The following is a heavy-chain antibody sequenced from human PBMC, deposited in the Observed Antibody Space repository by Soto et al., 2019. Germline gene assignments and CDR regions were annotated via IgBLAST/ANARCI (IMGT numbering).Heavy chain of an antibody. Sequence: ASVKVSCKASGYTFTSYGISWVRQAPGQGLEWMGWISAYNGNTNYAQKFQGRVTITRDTSASTAYMELSSLRSEDTAVYYCARVRGSGWYGYWGQGTLVTVSS. CDR3: ARVRGSGWYGY. CDR2: ISAYNGNT. J-gene: IGHJ4*02. D-gene: IGHD6-19*01. V-gene: IGHV1-18*01. CDR1: GYTFTSYG.